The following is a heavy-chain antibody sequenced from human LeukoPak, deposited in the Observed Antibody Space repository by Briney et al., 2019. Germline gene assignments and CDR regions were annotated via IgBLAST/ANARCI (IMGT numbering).Heavy chain of an antibody. CDR2: INHSGST. V-gene: IGHV4-34*01. Sequence: SETLSLTCAVYGGSFSGYYWTWIRQPPGKGLEWIGEINHSGSTNYNPSPKSRVTISVDTSKNQFSLKLSSATAADTAVYYCARGKGSGWTFDYWGQGTLVTVSS. D-gene: IGHD6-19*01. CDR3: ARGKGSGWTFDY. J-gene: IGHJ4*02. CDR1: GGSFSGYY.